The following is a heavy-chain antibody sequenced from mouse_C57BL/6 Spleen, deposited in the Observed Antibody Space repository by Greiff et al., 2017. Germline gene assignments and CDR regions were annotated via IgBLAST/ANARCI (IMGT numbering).Heavy chain of an antibody. Sequence: QVQLQQPGAELVRPGSSVKLSCKASGYTFTSYWMHWVKQRPIQGLEWIGNIDPSDSETHYNQKFKDKTTLTVDKSSSTAYMQLSRLTSEDSAVYYCARDYGSSHDYWGQGTTLTVSS. D-gene: IGHD1-1*01. CDR2: IDPSDSET. J-gene: IGHJ2*01. CDR3: ARDYGSSHDY. V-gene: IGHV1-52*01. CDR1: GYTFTSYW.